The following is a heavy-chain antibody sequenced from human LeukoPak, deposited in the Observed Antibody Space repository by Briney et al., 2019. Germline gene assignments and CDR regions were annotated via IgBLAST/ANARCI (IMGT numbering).Heavy chain of an antibody. CDR3: TRVANGDYFDF. Sequence: SETLSLTCTVSGGSINRYYWSWIRQPPGKGLEWVGYIYFSGYTYYNPSLRSRVSISIDTSKNRFSLNLNSVTAADTAVYYCTRVANGDYFDFWGQGTLVTVSS. CDR1: GGSINRYY. CDR2: IYFSGYT. D-gene: IGHD4-17*01. J-gene: IGHJ4*02. V-gene: IGHV4-4*09.